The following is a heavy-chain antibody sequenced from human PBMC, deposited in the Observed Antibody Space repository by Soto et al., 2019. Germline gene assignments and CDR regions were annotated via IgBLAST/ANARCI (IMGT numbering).Heavy chain of an antibody. J-gene: IGHJ3*02. Sequence: GGSLRISCAASGFTFNTYWLSWVRQAPGKEMERMDNIQKDGSEKSYVDSVKGRFTISRDNAKNSLYLQMNSLRAEDTAVYYFARLYCTNGLCYMSIAFDIWGQGTMVTVSS. CDR1: GFTFNTYW. D-gene: IGHD2-8*01. CDR2: IQKDGSEK. CDR3: ARLYCTNGLCYMSIAFDI. V-gene: IGHV3-7*01.